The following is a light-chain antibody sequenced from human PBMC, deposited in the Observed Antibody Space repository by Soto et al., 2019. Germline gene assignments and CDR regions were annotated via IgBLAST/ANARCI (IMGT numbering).Light chain of an antibody. V-gene: IGLV2-14*01. J-gene: IGLJ1*01. Sequence: QSVLTQPPSLSGAPGQRVTISCTGSSSNIGAGFDVHWYQQHPGKAPKLMIYEVSNRPSGVSNRFSGSKSGNTASLTISGLQAEDEADYYCSSYTSIITLYVFGSGTKVTVL. CDR3: SSYTSIITLYV. CDR1: SSNIGAGFD. CDR2: EVS.